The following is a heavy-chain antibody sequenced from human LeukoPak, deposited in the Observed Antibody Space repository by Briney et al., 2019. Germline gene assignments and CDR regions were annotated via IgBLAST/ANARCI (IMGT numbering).Heavy chain of an antibody. Sequence: GGSLRLSCAASGFTFSSYWMSWVRQAPGKGLEWVAVISYDGSNKYYADSVKGRFTISRDNSKNTLYLQMNSLRAEDTAVYYCARVIQWLIDYWGQGTLVTVSS. D-gene: IGHD5-12*01. CDR2: ISYDGSNK. V-gene: IGHV3-30*03. CDR1: GFTFSSYW. J-gene: IGHJ4*02. CDR3: ARVIQWLIDY.